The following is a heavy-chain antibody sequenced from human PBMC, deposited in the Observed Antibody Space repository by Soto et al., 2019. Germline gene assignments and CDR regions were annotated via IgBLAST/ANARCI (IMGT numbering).Heavy chain of an antibody. Sequence: PGGSLRLSCAASGFTFSSYAMSWVRQAPGKGLEWVSAISGSGGSTYYADSVKGRFTISRDNSKNTLYLQMNSLRAEDTAVYYCAKVKWSGRYPDYCYYGMDVWGPGTTLAVYS. CDR1: GFTFSSYA. V-gene: IGHV3-23*01. CDR3: AKVKWSGRYPDYCYYGMDV. CDR2: ISGSGGST. J-gene: IGHJ6*02. D-gene: IGHD1-26*01.